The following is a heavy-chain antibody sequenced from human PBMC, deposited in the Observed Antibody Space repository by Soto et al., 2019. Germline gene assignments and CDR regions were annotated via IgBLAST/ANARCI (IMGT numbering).Heavy chain of an antibody. V-gene: IGHV1-18*01. CDR3: ASDMPIWGSHHYFGS. D-gene: IGHD3-16*02. Sequence: QVLLVQSAAEVKKPGASVRVSCTASGYPFTNYVLNWVRQAPGQGLEWMGWISPYNGNTYYEQKFQDRVTMTTDTSTSTAYLELRSLSSDDTAVYFCASDMPIWGSHHYFGSWGQGTLVTVSS. CDR2: ISPYNGNT. J-gene: IGHJ4*02. CDR1: GYPFTNYV.